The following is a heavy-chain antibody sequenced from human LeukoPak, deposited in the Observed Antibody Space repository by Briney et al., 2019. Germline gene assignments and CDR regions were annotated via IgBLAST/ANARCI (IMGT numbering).Heavy chain of an antibody. V-gene: IGHV3-48*01. CDR1: GFTFSVYS. Sequence: PGGSLRLSCAASGFTFSVYSMNWVRQAPGKGLEWLSYISDSSSPIYYADSVKGRFTISRDNAKNSLYLQMKSLRAADATVYYCATGTVGTTSRFQHWGQGTLVTVSS. D-gene: IGHD1-14*01. CDR2: ISDSSSPI. J-gene: IGHJ1*01. CDR3: ATGTVGTTSRFQH.